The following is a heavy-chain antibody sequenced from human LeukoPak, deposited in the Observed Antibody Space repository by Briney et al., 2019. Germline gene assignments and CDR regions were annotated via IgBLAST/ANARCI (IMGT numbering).Heavy chain of an antibody. V-gene: IGHV4-38-2*02. CDR3: ARLMGTPHMTGFDY. Sequence: SETLSLTCTVSGYSLSSGHYWGWIRQPPGKGLEWIGSMYHSGSTYYNPPLKSRVTISEDTSKNQFSLKLRSVTAADTAVYYCARLMGTPHMTGFDYWGQGTLVTVSS. CDR1: GYSLSSGHY. CDR2: MYHSGST. D-gene: IGHD5-24*01. J-gene: IGHJ4*02.